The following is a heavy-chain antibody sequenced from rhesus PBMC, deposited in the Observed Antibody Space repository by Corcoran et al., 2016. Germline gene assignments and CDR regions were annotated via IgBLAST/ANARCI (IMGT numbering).Heavy chain of an antibody. CDR1: GSSISSGYG. CDR2: IGGSSGST. J-gene: IGHJ5-1*01. CDR3: AREGGYEDDYGYYVVRFDV. D-gene: IGHD3-9*01. Sequence: QVQLQESGPGLVKPSETLSLTCAVSGSSISSGYGWSWIRQAPGKGVGGSGYIGGSSGSTNYNPSLKSRVTISKDTSKNQFSLKLSSVTAADTAVYYCAREGGYEDDYGYYVVRFDVWGPGVLVTVSS. V-gene: IGHV4-127*01.